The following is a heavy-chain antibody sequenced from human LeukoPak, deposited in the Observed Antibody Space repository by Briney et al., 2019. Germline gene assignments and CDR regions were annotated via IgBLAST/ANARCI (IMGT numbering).Heavy chain of an antibody. CDR2: IIPIFGIA. CDR3: ARDGVEMATTLIFDY. D-gene: IGHD5-24*01. V-gene: IGHV1-69*04. J-gene: IGHJ4*02. CDR1: GGTFSSYA. Sequence: SVKVSCKASGGTFSSYAISWVRQAPGQGLEWMGRIIPIFGIANYAQKFQGRVTITADKSTSTAYMERSSLRSEDTAVYYCARDGVEMATTLIFDYWGQGTLVTVSS.